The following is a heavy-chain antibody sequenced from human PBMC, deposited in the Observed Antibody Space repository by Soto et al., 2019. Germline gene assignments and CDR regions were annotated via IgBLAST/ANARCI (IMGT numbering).Heavy chain of an antibody. Sequence: QVQLVQSGAEVKKPGASVKVSCKASGYTFTSYAMHWVRQAPGQRLEWMGWLKAGNGKTHYSQKFQARVTITRDTSPSTAYMELSSLRSEDTAVYYCARGPGGPDGPGDYWGQGTLVTVSS. J-gene: IGHJ4*02. CDR2: LKAGNGKT. D-gene: IGHD2-15*01. CDR3: ARGPGGPDGPGDY. V-gene: IGHV1-3*01. CDR1: GYTFTSYA.